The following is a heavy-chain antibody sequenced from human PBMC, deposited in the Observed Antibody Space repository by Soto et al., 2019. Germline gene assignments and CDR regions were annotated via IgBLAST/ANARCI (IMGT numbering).Heavy chain of an antibody. V-gene: IGHV4-39*01. CDR2: IYYSGST. J-gene: IGHJ2*01. Sequence: QLQLQESGPGLVKPSETLSLTCTISGGSISSSSYYWGWIRQPPGKGLEWIGSIYYSGSTYYNPSLKSRVTISVDTSKNQFSLKLSSVTAADTAVYYCAILNPLAPHARYFDLWGSGTLVTVSS. CDR1: GGSISSSSYY. CDR3: AILNPLAPHARYFDL.